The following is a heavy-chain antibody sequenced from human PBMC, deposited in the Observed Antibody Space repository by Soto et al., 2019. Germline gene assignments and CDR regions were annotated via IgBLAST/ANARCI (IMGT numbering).Heavy chain of an antibody. Sequence: GGSLRLSCAASGFTFSSYSMNWVRQAPGKGLEWVSSISSSSSYIYYADSVKGRFTISRDNAKNSLYLKMNSLRAEDTAVYYCARWAERVDTAMATDYWGQGTLVTVSS. CDR3: ARWAERVDTAMATDY. D-gene: IGHD5-18*01. V-gene: IGHV3-21*01. J-gene: IGHJ4*02. CDR2: ISSSSSYI. CDR1: GFTFSSYS.